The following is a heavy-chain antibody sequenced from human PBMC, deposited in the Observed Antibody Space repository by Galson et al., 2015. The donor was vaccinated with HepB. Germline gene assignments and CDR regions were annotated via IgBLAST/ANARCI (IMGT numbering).Heavy chain of an antibody. D-gene: IGHD3-16*02. CDR3: ATSMITFGGVIVNWFDP. J-gene: IGHJ5*02. V-gene: IGHV1-3*01. Sequence: SVKVSCKASGYNFTSHAMHWVRQAPGQRLEWMGWINPANGNRKYSQKFQGRVTISSDTSANTAYMDLSSLTSEDTAVYYCATSMITFGGVIVNWFDPWGQGTLVTVSS. CDR1: GYNFTSHA. CDR2: INPANGNR.